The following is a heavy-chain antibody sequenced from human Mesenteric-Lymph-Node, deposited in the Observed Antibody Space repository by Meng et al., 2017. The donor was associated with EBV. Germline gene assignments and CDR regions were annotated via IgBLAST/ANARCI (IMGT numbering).Heavy chain of an antibody. V-gene: IGHV4-34*10. CDR1: GDSFSAYY. Sequence: QLQLQASGPGLVKPSETLSLTCDVYGDSFSAYYWRWIRQPPGRGLEWIGDVIHSGNTSYSPSLKSRVTISVDTSKRQFSLKLRSMTAADTAVYYCATGWGKANYWGQGTLVTVSS. J-gene: IGHJ4*02. CDR2: VIHSGNT. D-gene: IGHD3-16*01. CDR3: ATGWGKANY.